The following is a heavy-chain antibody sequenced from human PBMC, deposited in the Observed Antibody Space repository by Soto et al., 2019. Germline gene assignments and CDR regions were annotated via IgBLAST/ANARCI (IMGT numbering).Heavy chain of an antibody. CDR2: IYSSGST. D-gene: IGHD3-22*01. CDR3: ARVTNYYDSSGYHQYSQFDY. Sequence: QVQLQESGPGLVKPSQTLSLTCTVSGGSISSGGYYWSWIRQHPGKGLEWIGYIYSSGSTYYNPSLMSRVTISVDTSKNQFSLKLSSVTAADTAVYYCARVTNYYDSSGYHQYSQFDYWGQGTLVTVSS. J-gene: IGHJ4*02. CDR1: GGSISSGGYY. V-gene: IGHV4-31*03.